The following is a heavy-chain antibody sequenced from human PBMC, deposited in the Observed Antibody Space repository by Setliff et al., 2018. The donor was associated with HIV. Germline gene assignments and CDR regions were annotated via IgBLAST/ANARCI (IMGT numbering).Heavy chain of an antibody. CDR3: ARITIFVPGNPYFYGMDV. J-gene: IGHJ6*02. V-gene: IGHV4-31*03. Sequence: SETLSLTCTVSGGSISSGGFYWTWIRQHPGKGLEWIGYIYYSGSTYYNPSLKSRLTISLDTSKNQFSLKLTSVTAADTAVYYCARITIFVPGNPYFYGMDVWGQGTTVTVSS. CDR1: GGSISSGGFY. D-gene: IGHD3-3*01. CDR2: IYYSGST.